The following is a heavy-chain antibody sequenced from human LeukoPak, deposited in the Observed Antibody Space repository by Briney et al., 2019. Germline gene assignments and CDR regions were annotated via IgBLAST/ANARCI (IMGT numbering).Heavy chain of an antibody. CDR3: ASGYQLHF. CDR2: TNFRSKWYS. D-gene: IGHD3-22*01. Sequence: SQTLSLTCAISGDSVSGDTAAWNWLRQSPSRGLEWLGRTNFRSKWYSDYAVSVRGRITINADASKNQFSLQLNSVTPEDTAVYFCASGYQLHFWGQGTLVTVSS. J-gene: IGHJ4*02. V-gene: IGHV6-1*01. CDR1: GDSVSGDTAA.